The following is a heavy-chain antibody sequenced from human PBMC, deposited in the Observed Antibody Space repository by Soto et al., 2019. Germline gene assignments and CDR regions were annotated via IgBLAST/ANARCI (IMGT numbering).Heavy chain of an antibody. J-gene: IGHJ4*02. CDR1: GFTFTSYS. V-gene: IGHV3-7*03. Sequence: PGGSLRLSCAVSGFTFTSYSMSWVRQAPGEGLEWVANIRQDGHEKYYVDSVRGRFTISRDNAQNSLYLQMDSLRAEDTAMYYCARDLPGYCSTTNCYYYFDLWGQGTLVTVSS. CDR2: IRQDGHEK. D-gene: IGHD2-2*01. CDR3: ARDLPGYCSTTNCYYYFDL.